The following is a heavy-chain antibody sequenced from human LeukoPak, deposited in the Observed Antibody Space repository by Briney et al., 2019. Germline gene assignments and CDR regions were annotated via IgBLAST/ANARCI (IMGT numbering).Heavy chain of an antibody. CDR2: IYYGGST. Sequence: SETLSLACTVSGGSISTYYWSWIRQPPGKGLEWIGYIYYGGSTDYNPSLKSRVTISVDTSKNQFSLKLSSVTAADTAMYYCARDGRIAVAGFYYYYGMDVWGQGTTVTVSS. CDR3: ARDGRIAVAGFYYYYGMDV. V-gene: IGHV4-59*01. J-gene: IGHJ6*02. CDR1: GGSISTYY. D-gene: IGHD6-19*01.